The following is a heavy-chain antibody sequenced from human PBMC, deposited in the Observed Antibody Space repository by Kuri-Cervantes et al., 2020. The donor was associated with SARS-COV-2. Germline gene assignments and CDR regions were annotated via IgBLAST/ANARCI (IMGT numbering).Heavy chain of an antibody. CDR3: ARQVRGYSGYDFGSYYFDY. Sequence: SCKGSGYSFTSYWIGWVRQMPGKGLAWMGIIYPGDSDTRYRPSFQGQVTISADKSISTAYLQWSSLKASDTAMYYCARQVRGYSGYDFGSYYFDYWGQGTLVTVSS. CDR1: GYSFTSYW. CDR2: IYPGDSDT. D-gene: IGHD5-12*01. V-gene: IGHV5-51*01. J-gene: IGHJ4*02.